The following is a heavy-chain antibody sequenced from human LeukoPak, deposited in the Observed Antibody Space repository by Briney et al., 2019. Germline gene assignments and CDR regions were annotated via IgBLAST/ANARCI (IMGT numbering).Heavy chain of an antibody. J-gene: IGHJ6*02. CDR2: ISGSGGARK. V-gene: IGHV3-23*01. Sequence: PGGSLRLSCAGSGFTFSSYAMSWVRQAPGKGLEWVSYISGSGGARKYDESSEKGRFTVSRDNSSNMHHLLMNILAAEATAEYCCVKDRGGSPFYGMDVWRQGTTVTVPS. CDR1: GFTFSSYA. D-gene: IGHD1-26*01. CDR3: VKDRGGSPFYGMDV.